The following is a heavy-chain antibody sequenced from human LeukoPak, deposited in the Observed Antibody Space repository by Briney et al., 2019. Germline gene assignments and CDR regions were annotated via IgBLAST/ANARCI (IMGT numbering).Heavy chain of an antibody. CDR1: GFTFSSYA. D-gene: IGHD3-10*01. V-gene: IGHV3-23*01. Sequence: GGSLRLSCAASGFTFSSYAMSWVRQAPGKGLEWVSAISGSGGSTYYADSVKGRFTISRDNSKNTLYLQRNSLRAEDTAVYYCAKVTLSSGGRYYYYYMDVWGKGTTVTVSS. CDR2: ISGSGGST. CDR3: AKVTLSSGGRYYYYYMDV. J-gene: IGHJ6*03.